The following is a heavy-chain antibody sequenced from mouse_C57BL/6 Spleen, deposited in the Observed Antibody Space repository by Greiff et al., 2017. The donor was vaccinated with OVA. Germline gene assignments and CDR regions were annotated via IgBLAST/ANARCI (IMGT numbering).Heavy chain of an antibody. Sequence: VKLMESGPGLVQPSQSLSITCTVSGFSLTSYGVHWVRQSPGKGLEWLGVIWSGGSTDYNAAFISRLSISKDNSKSQVFFKMNSLQADDTAIYYCARRGITTVPSYAMDYWGQGTSVTVSS. CDR3: ARRGITTVPSYAMDY. J-gene: IGHJ4*01. CDR2: IWSGGST. V-gene: IGHV2-2*01. CDR1: GFSLTSYG. D-gene: IGHD1-1*01.